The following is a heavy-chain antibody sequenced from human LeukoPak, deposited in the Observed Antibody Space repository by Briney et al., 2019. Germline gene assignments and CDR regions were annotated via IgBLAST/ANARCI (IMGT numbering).Heavy chain of an antibody. J-gene: IGHJ4*02. CDR2: ISYDGSNK. Sequence: GGSLRLSCAASGFTFSTYAIQWVRQAPGKGLEWVAVISYDGSNKYYADSVKGRFTVSRDNSKNTLYLQMNSLRAEDTAVYYCARDNYLGPGIAVFWGQGTLVTVSS. D-gene: IGHD6-19*01. CDR1: GFTFSTYA. CDR3: ARDNYLGPGIAVF. V-gene: IGHV3-30-3*01.